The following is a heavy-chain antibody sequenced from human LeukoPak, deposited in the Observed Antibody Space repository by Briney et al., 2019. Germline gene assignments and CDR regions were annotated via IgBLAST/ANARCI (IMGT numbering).Heavy chain of an antibody. J-gene: IGHJ4*02. CDR1: GFTFSSYS. V-gene: IGHV3-21*01. D-gene: IGHD3-10*01. CDR3: AKRVSRELPLDYFGY. CDR2: ISSSSSYI. Sequence: GGSLRLSCAASGFTFSSYSMNWVRQAPGKGLEWVSSISSSSSYIYYADSVKGRFTISRDNAKNSLYLQMNSLRAEDTAVYYCAKRVSRELPLDYFGYWGQGTLVTVSS.